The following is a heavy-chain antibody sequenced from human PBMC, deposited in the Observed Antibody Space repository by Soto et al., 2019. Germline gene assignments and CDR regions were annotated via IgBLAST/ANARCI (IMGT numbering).Heavy chain of an antibody. J-gene: IGHJ4*02. CDR2: ISYDGSNK. V-gene: IGHV3-30-3*01. Sequence: PGGSLRLSCAASGFTFSSYAMHWVRQAPGKGLEWVAVISYDGSNKYYADSVKGRFTIPRDNSKNTLYLQMSSLRAEDTAVYYCARPARIVVAVAVTRDYFDYWGQGTLVTVSS. D-gene: IGHD2-15*01. CDR3: ARPARIVVAVAVTRDYFDY. CDR1: GFTFSSYA.